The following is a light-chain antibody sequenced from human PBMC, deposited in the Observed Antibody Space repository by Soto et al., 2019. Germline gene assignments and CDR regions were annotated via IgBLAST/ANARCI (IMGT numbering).Light chain of an antibody. CDR2: KNN. CDR3: SAWDDKLSTYV. V-gene: IGLV1-47*01. Sequence: QSVLTQPPSASGTPGQRVTISCSGYSSTVGSNHVYWYQKFPGMSPKLLISKNNQRPSGVPDRFSVSKSGTSASLATSGLRSEYEADYYCSAWDDKLSTYVFGSGTKLTVL. CDR1: SSTVGSNH. J-gene: IGLJ1*01.